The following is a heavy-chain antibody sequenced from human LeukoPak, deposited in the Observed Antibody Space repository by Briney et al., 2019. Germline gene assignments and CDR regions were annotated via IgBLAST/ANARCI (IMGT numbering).Heavy chain of an antibody. J-gene: IGHJ5*02. CDR3: ARCPLGAWFDP. Sequence: GGSLRLSCAVSGFTFSTYGMHWVRQAPGKGLEWVAVIWNEGSEKYHADSVKGRFTISRDNSKNTLYLQMNSLRAGDTAVYYCARCPLGAWFDPWGQGTLVTVSS. CDR2: IWNEGSEK. CDR1: GFTFSTYG. V-gene: IGHV3-33*01.